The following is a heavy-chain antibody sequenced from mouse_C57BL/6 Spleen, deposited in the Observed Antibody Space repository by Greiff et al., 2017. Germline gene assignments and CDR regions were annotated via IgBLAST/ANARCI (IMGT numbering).Heavy chain of an antibody. D-gene: IGHD1-1*01. CDR1: GYTFTSYW. CDR3: GGYGSSSWFAY. Sequence: QVQLQQPGAELVRPGTSVKLSCKASGYTFTSYWMHWVQQRPGQGLEWIGVIDPSDSYTNYNQKFKGKATLTVDTSSSTAYMQLSSLTSEDSAVYYCGGYGSSSWFAYWGQGTLVTVSA. J-gene: IGHJ3*01. CDR2: IDPSDSYT. V-gene: IGHV1-59*01.